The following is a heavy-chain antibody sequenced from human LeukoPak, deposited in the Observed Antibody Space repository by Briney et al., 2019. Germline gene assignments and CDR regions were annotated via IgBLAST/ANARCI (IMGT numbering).Heavy chain of an antibody. J-gene: IGHJ6*03. Sequence: SQTLSLTCTVSGGSISSGSYYWSWIRQPAGKGLEWIGRIYTSGSTNYNPSLKSRVTISVDTSKNQFSLKLSSVTAADTAVYYCARDSWAAAAKGGYYYYYMDVWGKGTTVTVSS. V-gene: IGHV4-61*02. D-gene: IGHD6-13*01. CDR3: ARDSWAAAAKGGYYYYYMDV. CDR1: GGSISSGSYY. CDR2: IYTSGST.